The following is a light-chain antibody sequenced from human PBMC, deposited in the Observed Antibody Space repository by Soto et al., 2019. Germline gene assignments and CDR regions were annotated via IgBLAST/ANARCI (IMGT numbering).Light chain of an antibody. V-gene: IGKV3-20*01. CDR1: QSVRSSY. CDR3: QQYGSSPDT. J-gene: IGKJ2*01. Sequence: EIVLTQSPGTLSLSPGERATLSCRTSQSVRSSYLAWYQQKPGQAPRLLIYGASNRATGIPDRFSGSGSGTDFTLTISRLEPEDFAVYFCQQYGSSPDTFGQGTKLEIK. CDR2: GAS.